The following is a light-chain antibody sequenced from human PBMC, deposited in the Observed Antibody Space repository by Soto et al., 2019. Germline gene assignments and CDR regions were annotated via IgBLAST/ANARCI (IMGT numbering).Light chain of an antibody. CDR3: AAWDDSLSVYV. CDR2: RNN. V-gene: IGLV1-47*01. Sequence: QSVLTQPPSASGTPGQRVTISCSGSISNIGSNPVSWHQQLPGTAPKLLIYRNNQRPSGVPDRFSDSKSGTSASLAISGLRSEDEADYYCAAWDDSLSVYVFGTGTKLTVL. CDR1: ISNIGSNP. J-gene: IGLJ1*01.